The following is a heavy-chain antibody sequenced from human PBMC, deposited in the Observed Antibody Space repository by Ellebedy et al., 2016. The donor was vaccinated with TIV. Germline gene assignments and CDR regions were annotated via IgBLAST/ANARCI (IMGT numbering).Heavy chain of an antibody. V-gene: IGHV3-74*01. J-gene: IGHJ4*02. CDR2: ISSDGSTT. CDR1: GFTFSNYW. D-gene: IGHD3-10*01. CDR3: ATRGSGHY. Sequence: GGSLRLSXTASGFTFSNYWMHWVRQVPGKGLVWVSSISSDGSTTGYADSVKGRFTISRDDANHSLYLQMNSLRADDTAVYYCATRGSGHYWGQGTPVTVSS.